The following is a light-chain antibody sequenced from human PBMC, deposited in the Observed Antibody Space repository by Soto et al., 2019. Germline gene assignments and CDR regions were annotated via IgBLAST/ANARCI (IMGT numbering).Light chain of an antibody. V-gene: IGLV2-8*01. CDR3: SSFTSSITYV. CDR1: SSDVGGYNY. CDR2: EVN. J-gene: IGLJ1*01. Sequence: LTQPPSASGSPGQSVAISCTGTSSDVGGYNYVSWYQQHPGKAPKLVIYEVNKRPSGVPDRFSGSKSGNTASLTISGLQAEDEADYYCSSFTSSITYVFGTGTKVTVL.